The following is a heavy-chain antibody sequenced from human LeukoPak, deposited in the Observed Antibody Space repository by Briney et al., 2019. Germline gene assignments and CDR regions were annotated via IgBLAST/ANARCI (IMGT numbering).Heavy chain of an antibody. Sequence: GRSLRLSCAASGFTFSSYAMHWVRQAPGKGLEWVAVISYDGSNKYYADSVKGRFTISRDNSKNTLYLQMNSLRAEDTAVYYCVSTQDLNYWGQGTLVTVSS. V-gene: IGHV3-30-3*01. CDR1: GFTFSSYA. CDR2: ISYDGSNK. D-gene: IGHD2-15*01. CDR3: VSTQDLNY. J-gene: IGHJ4*02.